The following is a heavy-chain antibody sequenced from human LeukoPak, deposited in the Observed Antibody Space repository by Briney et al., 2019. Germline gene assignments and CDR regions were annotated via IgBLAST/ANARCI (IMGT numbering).Heavy chain of an antibody. CDR2: ISSNGGST. CDR3: VKPANGLVSYFDY. J-gene: IGHJ4*02. V-gene: IGHV3-64D*09. Sequence: PGGSLRLSCSASGFTFSRYAMHWVRQAPGKGLEYVSAISSNGGSTYYADSVKGRFTISRDNSKNTLYLQMSSLRAEDTAVYYCVKPANGLVSYFDYWGQGTLVTVSS. D-gene: IGHD3/OR15-3a*01. CDR1: GFTFSRYA.